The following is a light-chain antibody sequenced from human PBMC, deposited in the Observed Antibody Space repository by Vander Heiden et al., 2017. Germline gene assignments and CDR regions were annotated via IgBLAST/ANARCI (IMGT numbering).Light chain of an antibody. J-gene: IGKJ1*01. CDR2: GAS. CDR1: ESISTN. CDR3: QQYHTGPPQT. V-gene: IGKV3-15*01. Sequence: EIVMTQSPGTLSVSPGERATLSCRASESISTNLAWYQQKPGQAPRLLISGASTRATGIPARFTGSGSGTEFTLTINSLQSEDSAVYYCQQYHTGPPQTFGEGTRVEIK.